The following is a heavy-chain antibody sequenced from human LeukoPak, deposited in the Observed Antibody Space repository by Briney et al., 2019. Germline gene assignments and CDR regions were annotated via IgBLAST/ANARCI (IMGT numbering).Heavy chain of an antibody. J-gene: IGHJ5*02. CDR3: AKDAQHGYSYGSSWFDP. V-gene: IGHV3-30*02. D-gene: IGHD5-18*01. Sequence: GGSLRLSCAASGFTFSSYGMHWVRQAPGKGLEWVAFIRYDGSNKYYADSVKGRFTISRDNSKNTLYLQMNSLRAEDTAVYYCAKDAQHGYSYGSSWFDPWGQGTLVTVSS. CDR2: IRYDGSNK. CDR1: GFTFSSYG.